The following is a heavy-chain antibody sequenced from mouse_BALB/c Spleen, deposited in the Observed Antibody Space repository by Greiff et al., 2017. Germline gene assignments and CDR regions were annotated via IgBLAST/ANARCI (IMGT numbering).Heavy chain of an antibody. J-gene: IGHJ1*01. CDR3: ARGNYYYGSGYFDV. D-gene: IGHD1-1*01. V-gene: IGHV1S56*01. CDR1: GYSFTSYD. CDR2: IYPGDGST. Sequence: QVQLKESGPELVKPGASVKISCKASGYSFTSYDINWVKQRPGQGLEWIGWIYPGDGSTKYNEKFKGKATLTADKSSSTAYMQLSSLTSENSAVYFCARGNYYYGSGYFDVWGAGTTVTVSS.